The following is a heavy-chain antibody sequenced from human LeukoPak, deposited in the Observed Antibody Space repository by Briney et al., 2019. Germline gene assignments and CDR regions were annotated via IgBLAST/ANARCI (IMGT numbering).Heavy chain of an antibody. D-gene: IGHD3-22*01. Sequence: GASVKVSCKASGYTFTGYYMHWVRQAPGQGLEWMGWINPNSGGTNYAQKFQGRVTMIRDTSISTAYMELSRLRSDDTAVYYCARVFSPYYYDSSGYYPTPNFDYWGQGTLVTVSS. CDR1: GYTFTGYY. CDR2: INPNSGGT. V-gene: IGHV1-2*02. J-gene: IGHJ4*02. CDR3: ARVFSPYYYDSSGYYPTPNFDY.